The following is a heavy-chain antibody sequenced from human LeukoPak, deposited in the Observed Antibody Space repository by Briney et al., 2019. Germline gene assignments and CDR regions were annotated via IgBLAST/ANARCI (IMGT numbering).Heavy chain of an antibody. Sequence: GGSLRLSCAASGFTFSSYWMHWVRQAPGKGLVWVSRINSDGSSTSYADSVKGRFTISRDNAKNTLYLQMNSLRAEDTAVYYCASDFDAYYYDSSGNYWGQGTLVTVSS. CDR3: ASDFDAYYYDSSGNY. CDR2: INSDGSST. CDR1: GFTFSSYW. V-gene: IGHV3-74*01. J-gene: IGHJ4*02. D-gene: IGHD3-22*01.